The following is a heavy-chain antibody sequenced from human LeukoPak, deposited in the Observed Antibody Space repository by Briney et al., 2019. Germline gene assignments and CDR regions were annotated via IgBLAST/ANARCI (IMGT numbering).Heavy chain of an antibody. CDR1: GGSISSYY. Sequence: PSETLSLTCTVSGGSISSYYWSWIRLPAGKGLECIGRIYSSGSTNYNPSLKSRVTMSVDTSKNQFSLKLSSVTAADTAVYYCARRGPGYFDYWGQGTLATVSS. CDR2: IYSSGST. V-gene: IGHV4-4*07. D-gene: IGHD3-10*01. J-gene: IGHJ4*02. CDR3: ARRGPGYFDY.